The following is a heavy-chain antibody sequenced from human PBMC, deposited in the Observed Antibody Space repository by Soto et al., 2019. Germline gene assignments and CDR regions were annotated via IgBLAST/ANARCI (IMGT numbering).Heavy chain of an antibody. CDR3: ARDLSGVGIESQ. Sequence: QVQLVESGGGVVQPGRSLRLSCATSGFTFSSYTMHWVRQAPGEGLDWVAVISGDERYKRYAGSVQGRFTISRDNSKNTLYLQMNSLRTEDTATYYCARDLSGVGIESQWGQGTLVTVSS. V-gene: IGHV3-30*04. CDR1: GFTFSSYT. CDR2: ISGDERYK. D-gene: IGHD3-10*01. J-gene: IGHJ4*02.